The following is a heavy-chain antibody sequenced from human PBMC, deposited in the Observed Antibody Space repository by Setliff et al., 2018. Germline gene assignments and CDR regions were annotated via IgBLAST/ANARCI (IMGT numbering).Heavy chain of an antibody. Sequence: ASVKVSCKASGYTFTSYYMHWVRQAPGQGLEWMGIINPSGGSTSYAQKFQGRVTMTRDTSTSTVYMELSSLRSEDTAVYYCARDLPLYYYYSSGQRGRAFEIWGHGTMVTGSS. CDR1: GYTFTSYY. CDR2: INPSGGST. V-gene: IGHV1-46*01. J-gene: IGHJ3*02. CDR3: ARDLPLYYYYSSGQRGRAFEI. D-gene: IGHD3-22*01.